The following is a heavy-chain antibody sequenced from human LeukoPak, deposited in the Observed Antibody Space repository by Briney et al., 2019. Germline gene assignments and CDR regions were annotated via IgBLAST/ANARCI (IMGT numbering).Heavy chain of an antibody. CDR3: ARVHSSPIYYMDV. V-gene: IGHV4-34*01. D-gene: IGHD6-13*01. J-gene: IGHJ6*03. CDR2: INHSGST. CDR1: GYSISSGYY. Sequence: SETLSLTCAVSGYSISSGYYWSWIRQPPGKGLEWIGEINHSGSTNYNPSLKSRVTISVDTSKNQFSLKLSSVTAADTAVYYCARVHSSPIYYMDVWGKGTTVTVSS.